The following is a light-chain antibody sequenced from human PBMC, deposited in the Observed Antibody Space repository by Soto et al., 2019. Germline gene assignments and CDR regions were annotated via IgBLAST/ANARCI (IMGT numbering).Light chain of an antibody. J-gene: IGKJ4*01. CDR2: TAS. Sequence: DIQMTQSPSSVSASVGDRVTITGRASQGISSLLAWYQQKPGKAPKLLTHTASSLQSGVPSRFIGSGSGTDFTPLISSLQPEDFVTYYCQQANSFPLTFGGGNKVEIQ. V-gene: IGKV1-12*01. CDR1: QGISSL. CDR3: QQANSFPLT.